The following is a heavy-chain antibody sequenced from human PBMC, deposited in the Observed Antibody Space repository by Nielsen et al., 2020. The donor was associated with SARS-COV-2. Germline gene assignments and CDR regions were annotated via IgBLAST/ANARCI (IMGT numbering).Heavy chain of an antibody. V-gene: IGHV3-33*01. CDR1: GFTFSSYG. Sequence: GGSLRLSCAASGFTFSSYGMHWVRQAPGKGLEWVAVIWYDGSNKYYADSVKGRFTISRDNAKNSLYLQMNSLRAEDTALYHCARGVGSSGRYGMDVWGQGTTVTVSS. CDR2: IWYDGSNK. J-gene: IGHJ6*02. D-gene: IGHD3-22*01. CDR3: ARGVGSSGRYGMDV.